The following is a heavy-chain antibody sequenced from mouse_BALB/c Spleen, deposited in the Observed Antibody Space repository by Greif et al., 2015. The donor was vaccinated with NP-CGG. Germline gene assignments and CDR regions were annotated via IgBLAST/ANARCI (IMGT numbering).Heavy chain of an antibody. CDR3: ARDYGNHGGFAY. CDR2: IFPGTGTT. V-gene: IGHV1S132*01. Sequence: VQLQQSGAELVKPGASVKLSCKTSGYTFTSYWIQWVKQRPGQGLGWIGEIFPGTGTTYYNEKFKGKATLTIDTSSSAAYMQLSSLTSEDSAVHFCARDYGNHGGFAYWGQGTLVTVSA. J-gene: IGHJ3*01. CDR1: GYTFTSYW. D-gene: IGHD2-1*01.